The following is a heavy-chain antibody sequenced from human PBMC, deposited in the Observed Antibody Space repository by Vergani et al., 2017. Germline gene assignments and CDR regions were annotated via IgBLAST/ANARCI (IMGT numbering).Heavy chain of an antibody. D-gene: IGHD3-3*01. J-gene: IGHJ3*02. CDR1: GFTFSSYA. CDR3: AKVSFLVMGPLDAFDI. CDR2: ISGSGGST. Sequence: EVQMLESGGGLVQPGGSLRLSCAASGFTFSSYAMSWVRQAPGKGLEWVSAISGSGGSTYYADSVKGRFTISRDNSKNTLYLQMNSLRAEDTAVYYCAKVSFLVMGPLDAFDIWGQGTMVTVSS. V-gene: IGHV3-23*01.